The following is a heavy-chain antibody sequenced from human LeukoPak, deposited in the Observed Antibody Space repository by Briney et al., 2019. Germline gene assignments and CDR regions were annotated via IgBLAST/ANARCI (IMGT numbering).Heavy chain of an antibody. Sequence: PGGSLRLSCAASGFTFSDYTIHWVRQAPGKRLQSVSAITSNGAYTHYADSVKGRFTISRDNSRNAVFLQMGGLRIEDMAAYYCARVKMGATVSDYYYYYMDVWGTGTTVTVSS. V-gene: IGHV3-64*02. D-gene: IGHD1-26*01. CDR3: ARVKMGATVSDYYYYYMDV. CDR2: ITSNGAYT. CDR1: GFTFSDYT. J-gene: IGHJ6*03.